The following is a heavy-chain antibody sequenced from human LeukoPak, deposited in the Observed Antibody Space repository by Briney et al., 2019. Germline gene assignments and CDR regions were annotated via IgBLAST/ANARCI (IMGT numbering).Heavy chain of an antibody. CDR2: ISSNGGST. D-gene: IGHD5-18*01. V-gene: IGHV3-64D*09. CDR3: VKARGIQLWLPGDY. J-gene: IGHJ4*02. CDR1: GFTFSRYA. Sequence: GGSLRLSCSASGFTFSRYAMHWVRQAPGXGLEYVSAISSNGGSTYYGDSVKGRFTISRDNSKNTLYLQMSSLRAEDTAVYYCVKARGIQLWLPGDYWGQGTLVTVSS.